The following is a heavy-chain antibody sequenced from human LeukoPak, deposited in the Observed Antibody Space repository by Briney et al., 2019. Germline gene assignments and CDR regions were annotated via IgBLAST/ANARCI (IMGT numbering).Heavy chain of an antibody. CDR1: GGSISSSSYY. Sequence: SETLSLTCTVSGGSISSSSYYWGWIRQPPGKGLEWIGSIYYSGSTYYNPSLKSRVTISVDTSKNQFSLKLSSVTAADTAVYYCARQGDYYGSGSYYTYLNWFDPWGQGTLVTVSS. CDR3: ARQGDYYGSGSYYTYLNWFDP. CDR2: IYYSGST. V-gene: IGHV4-39*01. J-gene: IGHJ5*02. D-gene: IGHD3-10*01.